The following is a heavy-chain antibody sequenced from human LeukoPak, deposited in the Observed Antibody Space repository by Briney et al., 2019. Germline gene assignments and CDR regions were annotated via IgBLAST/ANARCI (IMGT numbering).Heavy chain of an antibody. V-gene: IGHV1-2*02. CDR2: INPNSGGT. D-gene: IGHD5-18*01. Sequence: ASVKVSCKASGYTFTGYYMHWVRQAPGQGLEWMGWINPNSGGTNYAQKFQGRVTMTRDTSISTACMELSRLRSDDTAVYYCARSDAATDYFDYWGQGTLVTVSS. CDR3: ARSDAATDYFDY. J-gene: IGHJ4*02. CDR1: GYTFTGYY.